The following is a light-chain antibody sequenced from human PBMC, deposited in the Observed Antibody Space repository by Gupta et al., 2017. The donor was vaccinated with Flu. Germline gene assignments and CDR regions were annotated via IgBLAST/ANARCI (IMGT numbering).Light chain of an antibody. V-gene: IGLV1-47*01. CDR1: SSNIGSNY. J-gene: IGLJ3*02. CDR2: RNN. Sequence: QSVLTQQPSASGTPGQRVTISCSGSSSNIGSNYVYWYQQLPGTAPKLLIYRNNQRPSGVPDRFSGSKSGTSASLAISGLRSEDEADYYCAAWDDSRSVWVFGGGTKLTVL. CDR3: AAWDDSRSVWV.